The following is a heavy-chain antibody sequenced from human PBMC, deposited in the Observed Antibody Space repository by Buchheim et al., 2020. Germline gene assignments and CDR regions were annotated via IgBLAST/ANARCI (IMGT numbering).Heavy chain of an antibody. CDR1: GFTFSSYW. V-gene: IGHV3-7*01. CDR3: ARSEIPYYYYYYGMDV. J-gene: IGHJ6*02. D-gene: IGHD2-2*01. CDR2: IKQDGSEK. Sequence: EVQLVESGGGLVQPGGSLRLSCAASGFTFSSYWMSWVRQAPGKGLEWVANIKQDGSEKYYVDSVKGRFTISRDNAKNSLYLQMNSLRAEDMAVYYCARSEIPYYYYYYGMDVWGQGTT.